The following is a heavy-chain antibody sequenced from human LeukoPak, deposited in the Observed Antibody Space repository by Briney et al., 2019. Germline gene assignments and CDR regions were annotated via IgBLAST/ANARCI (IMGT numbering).Heavy chain of an antibody. V-gene: IGHV3-23*01. CDR2: IYENGGTT. CDR1: GFTFRSHA. D-gene: IGHD3-22*01. CDR3: ARGGPNYYDSSGYFDY. J-gene: IGHJ4*02. Sequence: GGSLRLSCVGSGFTFRSHAMSWVRQAPEKGLEFVSGIYENGGTTYYADSVKGRFSISRDNAKNSLYLQMNSLRAEDTAVYYCARGGPNYYDSSGYFDYWGQGTLVTVSS.